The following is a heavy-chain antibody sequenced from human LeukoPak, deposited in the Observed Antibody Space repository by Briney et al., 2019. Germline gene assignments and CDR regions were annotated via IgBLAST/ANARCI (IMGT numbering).Heavy chain of an antibody. CDR3: ARGVGAGNSVYFDY. J-gene: IGHJ4*02. D-gene: IGHD4-23*01. Sequence: GGSLRPSCAASGFTFSDYYMSWIRQAPGKGLEWVSYIGTGSITIYYADSVKGRFTISRDNAKNSLYLQMNSLRAEDTAVYYCARGVGAGNSVYFDYWGQGTLVTVSS. V-gene: IGHV3-11*04. CDR2: IGTGSITI. CDR1: GFTFSDYY.